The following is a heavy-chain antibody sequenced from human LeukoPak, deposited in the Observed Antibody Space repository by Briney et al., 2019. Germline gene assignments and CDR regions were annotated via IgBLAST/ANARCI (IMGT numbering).Heavy chain of an antibody. CDR2: IYHSGST. D-gene: IGHD1-26*01. Sequence: SETLSLTCTVPGYSISSGYYWGWIRQPPGKGLEWIGSIYHSGSTYYNPSLKSRVTISVDTSKNQFSLKLSSVTAADTAVYYCARDYLQWELLVGLWFDPWGQGTLVTVSS. J-gene: IGHJ5*02. CDR3: ARDYLQWELLVGLWFDP. V-gene: IGHV4-38-2*02. CDR1: GYSISSGYY.